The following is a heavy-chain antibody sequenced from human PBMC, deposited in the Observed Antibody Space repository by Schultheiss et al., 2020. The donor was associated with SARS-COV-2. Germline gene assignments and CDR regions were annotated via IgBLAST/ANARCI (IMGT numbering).Heavy chain of an antibody. V-gene: IGHV4-34*01. CDR1: GGSLSGYY. CDR3: ARRQWLPRYFDL. Sequence: SETLSLTCVVYGGSLSGYYWSWIRQPPGKGLEWIGEINDGRGTSYNPSLKSRATISVDTSKNQFSLKLSSVTAADTAVYYCARRQWLPRYFDLWGRGTLVTVSS. CDR2: INDGRGT. D-gene: IGHD6-19*01. J-gene: IGHJ2*01.